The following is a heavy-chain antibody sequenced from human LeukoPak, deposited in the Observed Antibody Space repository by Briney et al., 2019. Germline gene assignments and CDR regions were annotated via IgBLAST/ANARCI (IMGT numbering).Heavy chain of an antibody. Sequence: GGSLRLSWAASGFTFSSYAMSWVRQAPGKGLEWVSAISGSGGSTYYADSVKGRFTISRDNSKNTLYLQMNSLRAEDTAVYYCAKGLRSTYDNFDYWGQGTLVTVSS. D-gene: IGHD3-22*01. J-gene: IGHJ4*02. V-gene: IGHV3-23*01. CDR1: GFTFSSYA. CDR3: AKGLRSTYDNFDY. CDR2: ISGSGGST.